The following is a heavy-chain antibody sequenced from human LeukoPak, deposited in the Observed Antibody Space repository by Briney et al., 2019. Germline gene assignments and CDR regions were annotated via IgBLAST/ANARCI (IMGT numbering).Heavy chain of an antibody. CDR2: ISYDGSNK. J-gene: IGHJ4*02. Sequence: PGGSLRLSCAASGFTFSSYAMHWVRQAPGKGLEWVAVISYDGSNKYYADSVKGRFTISRDNSKNTLYLQMNSLRAEDTAVYYCARIGETTVAGDYFDYWGQGTLVTVSS. CDR1: GFTFSSYA. V-gene: IGHV3-30-3*01. CDR3: ARIGETTVAGDYFDY. D-gene: IGHD4-23*01.